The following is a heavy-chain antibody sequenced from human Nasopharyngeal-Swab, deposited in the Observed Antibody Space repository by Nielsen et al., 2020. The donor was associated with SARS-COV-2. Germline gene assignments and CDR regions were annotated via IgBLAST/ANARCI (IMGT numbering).Heavy chain of an antibody. D-gene: IGHD2-15*01. CDR3: ARDGTHCSCGTCFDN. Sequence: ASVKVSCKASGYSFTNYGVNWVRQAPGQGLEWMGWINTKTGNPTYAQGFTGRFVFSLDTSVTTAYLQVSSLEAEDTAVYYCARDGTHCSCGTCFDNWGQGPLVTVSS. CDR1: GYSFTNYG. V-gene: IGHV7-4-1*02. CDR2: INTKTGNP. J-gene: IGHJ5*02.